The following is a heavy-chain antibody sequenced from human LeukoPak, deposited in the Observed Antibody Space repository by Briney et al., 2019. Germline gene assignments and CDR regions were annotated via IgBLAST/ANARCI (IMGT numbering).Heavy chain of an antibody. CDR2: IFTSGST. CDR1: GGSISSYY. V-gene: IGHV4-4*07. CDR3: AREFNSSTWRPLDF. D-gene: IGHD6-13*01. J-gene: IGHJ4*02. Sequence: KPSETLSLTCTVSGGSISSYYWSWIRQPAGKGLQWIGRIFTSGSTNYNPSLKSRVTMSVDTSKNQFSLKLTSVNAADTAVYYCAREFNSSTWRPLDFWSQGSLVTVSS.